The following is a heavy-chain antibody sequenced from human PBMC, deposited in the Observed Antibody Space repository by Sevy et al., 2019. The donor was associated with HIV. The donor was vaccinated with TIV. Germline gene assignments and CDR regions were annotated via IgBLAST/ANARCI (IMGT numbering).Heavy chain of an antibody. CDR1: GFTFSVYW. V-gene: IGHV3-7*01. CDR2: IKGDGSDK. D-gene: IGHD3-16*01. CDR3: AHETIGRFDS. Sequence: GGSLRPSCAASGFTFSVYWMNWVRQAPGKGLEWVANIKGDGSDKHYVDSVEGRFTISRDNGKNLLYLQMNSLRVEDTAVYYCAHETIGRFDSWGQGTLVTVSS. J-gene: IGHJ4*02.